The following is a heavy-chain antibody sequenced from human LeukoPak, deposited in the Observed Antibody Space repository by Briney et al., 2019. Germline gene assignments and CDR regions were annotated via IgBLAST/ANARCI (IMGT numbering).Heavy chain of an antibody. J-gene: IGHJ6*04. CDR2: IIPIFGTA. CDR3: ARAKDGQVFYYYGMDV. D-gene: IGHD5/OR15-5a*01. CDR1: GGTFSSYA. V-gene: IGHV1-69*06. Sequence: AVTVSYKASGGTFSSYAISWVRQAPGQGREWMGGIIPIFGTANYAQKFQGRVTITADKSTSTAYMELSSLRSEDTAVYYCARAKDGQVFYYYGMDVWGKGTTVTVSS.